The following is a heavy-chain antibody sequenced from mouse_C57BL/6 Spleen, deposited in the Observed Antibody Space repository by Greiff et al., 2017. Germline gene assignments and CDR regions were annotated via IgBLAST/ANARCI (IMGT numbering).Heavy chain of an antibody. CDR2: IYPGSGST. CDR1: GYTFTSYW. V-gene: IGHV1-55*01. Sequence: QVQLQQSGAELVKPGASVKMSCKASGYTFTSYWITWVKQRPGQGLEWIGDIYPGSGSTNYNEKFKSKATLTVDTSSSTAYMQLSSLTSEDSAVYYCAKGDGNYGYAMDYWGQGTSVTVSS. CDR3: AKGDGNYGYAMDY. J-gene: IGHJ4*01. D-gene: IGHD2-1*01.